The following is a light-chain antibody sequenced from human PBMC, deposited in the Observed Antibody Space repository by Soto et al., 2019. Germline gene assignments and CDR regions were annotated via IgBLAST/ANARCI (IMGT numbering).Light chain of an antibody. J-gene: IGKJ1*01. CDR1: QNINTY. CDR3: QLSHSTPLM. V-gene: IGKV1-39*01. Sequence: DIQMTQSPSSLSASVGDRVTITCRASQNINTYLNWDQQKPGKAPKLLIYAASALRSGVPSRFSGSGSGTDFTLTISSLQPEDCATYYCQLSHSTPLMFGQGTKVEIK. CDR2: AAS.